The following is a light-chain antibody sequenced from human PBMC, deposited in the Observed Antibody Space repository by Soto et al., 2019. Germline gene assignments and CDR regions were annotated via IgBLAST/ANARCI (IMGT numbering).Light chain of an antibody. V-gene: IGKV3D-15*01. CDR3: QQYDDWLRLT. Sequence: EIVMTQSPATLSVSPGERATLSCRASQSVNIYLASYQQRPGQAPRLLIFGATYRASGIPARFSGSGSGTEFNLTISSLQSEDFGVYFCQQYDDWLRLTFGGGTKVDIK. J-gene: IGKJ4*01. CDR2: GAT. CDR1: QSVNIY.